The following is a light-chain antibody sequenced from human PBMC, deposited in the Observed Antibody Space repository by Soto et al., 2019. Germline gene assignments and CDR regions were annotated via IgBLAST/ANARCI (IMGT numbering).Light chain of an antibody. J-gene: IGKJ1*01. Sequence: IRMTQSPSSLSASVGDRVTITCLASQSISSYLNWYQQKPGKAPKLLIYEASSLQSGVPSRFSGSGSGTDFTLTISSLQPEDFATYYCQQSDTTPWTFGQGTKVDIK. CDR1: QSISSY. V-gene: IGKV1-39*01. CDR2: EAS. CDR3: QQSDTTPWT.